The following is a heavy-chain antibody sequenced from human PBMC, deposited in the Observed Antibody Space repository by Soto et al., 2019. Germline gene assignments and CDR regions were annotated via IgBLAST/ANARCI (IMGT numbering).Heavy chain of an antibody. CDR3: AGTYCSGGSCYDDY. CDR1: GCSISRYY. CDR2: IYYSGST. V-gene: IGHV4-59*08. J-gene: IGHJ4*02. D-gene: IGHD2-15*01. Sequence: PSETLSLTCTVSGCSISRYYWSWIRQPPGKGLEWIGYIYYSGSTNYNPSLKSRVTISVDTSKNQFSLKLSSVTAADTAVYYCAGTYCSGGSCYDDYWGQGTLVTVSS.